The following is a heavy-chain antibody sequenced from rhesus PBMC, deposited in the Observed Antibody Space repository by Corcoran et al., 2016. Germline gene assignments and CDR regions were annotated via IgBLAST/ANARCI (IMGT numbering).Heavy chain of an antibody. V-gene: IGHV3-8*01. CDR1: GFTFGSYY. Sequence: EVQLVESGGGLVQPGGSLRLSCTGSGFTFGSYYMYWVRQAPGKGLEWVSDINTVSHYTWYIDSVEGRFTISRENAKNTLYLQMDSLRAEDTAVYYCARVQQRLVPHDAFDFWGQGLRVTVSS. J-gene: IGHJ3*01. D-gene: IGHD6-31*01. CDR2: INTVSHYT. CDR3: ARVQQRLVPHDAFDF.